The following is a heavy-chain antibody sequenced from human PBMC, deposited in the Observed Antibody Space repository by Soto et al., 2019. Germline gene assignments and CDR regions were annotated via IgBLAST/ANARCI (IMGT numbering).Heavy chain of an antibody. V-gene: IGHV3-30-3*01. J-gene: IGHJ6*02. CDR3: ARSSYTYSSGCYGMDV. D-gene: IGHD6-19*01. CDR1: GFPFSSYA. Sequence: GGSLRLSCAASGFPFSSYAMHWVRPAPGKGLEWVAVISYDGSNKYYADSVKGRFTISRDNSKNTLYLQMNSLRAEDTAVYYCARSSYTYSSGCYGMDVWGQGTTVTVSS. CDR2: ISYDGSNK.